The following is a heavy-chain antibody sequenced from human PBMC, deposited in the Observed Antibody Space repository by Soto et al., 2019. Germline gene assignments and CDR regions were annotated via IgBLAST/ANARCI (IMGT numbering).Heavy chain of an antibody. D-gene: IGHD6-19*01. Sequence: SVKVSCKASGGTFSSYTISWVRQAPGQGLEWMGRIIPILGIANYAQKFQGRVTITADKSTSTAYMELSSLRSEDTAVYYCARDMYSSGWLLVWFDPWGQGTLVTVSS. V-gene: IGHV1-69*04. J-gene: IGHJ5*02. CDR3: ARDMYSSGWLLVWFDP. CDR1: GGTFSSYT. CDR2: IIPILGIA.